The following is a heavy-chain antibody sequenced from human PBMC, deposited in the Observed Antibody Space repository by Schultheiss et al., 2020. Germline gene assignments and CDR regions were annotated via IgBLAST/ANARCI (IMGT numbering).Heavy chain of an antibody. V-gene: IGHV4-61*09. CDR1: GGSISSGGYY. D-gene: IGHD6-19*01. J-gene: IGHJ4*02. CDR2: IYSSGST. Sequence: SETLSLTCTVSGGSISSGGYYWTWIRQPAGKGLEWIGQIYSSGSTNYNSSLKSRITMSIDTSKNQFSLKLTSVTAADTAVYYCASRSPNTGWSFDNWGQGTLVTVSS. CDR3: ASRSPNTGWSFDN.